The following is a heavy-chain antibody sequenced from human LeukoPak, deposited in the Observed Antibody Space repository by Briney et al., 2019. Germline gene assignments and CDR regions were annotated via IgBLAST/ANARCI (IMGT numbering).Heavy chain of an antibody. V-gene: IGHV1-69*13. CDR2: IIPIFGTA. D-gene: IGHD1-1*01. J-gene: IGHJ4*02. CDR3: AREPALKTGTPR. CDR1: GDTFTTSA. Sequence: GASVKVSCKASGDTFTTSAFSWVRQAPGQGLEWMGGIIPIFGTANYAQKFQGRVTITADESTSTAYMELSSLRSEDTAVYYCAREPALKTGTPRWGQGTLVTVSS.